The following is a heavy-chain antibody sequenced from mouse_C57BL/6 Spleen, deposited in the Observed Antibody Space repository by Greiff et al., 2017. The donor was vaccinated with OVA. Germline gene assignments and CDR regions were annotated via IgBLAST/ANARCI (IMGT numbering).Heavy chain of an antibody. CDR1: GYTFTSYW. V-gene: IGHV1-64*01. J-gene: IGHJ3*01. CDR2: IHPNSGST. Sequence: QVQLQQPGAELVKPGASVKLSCKASGYTFTSYWMHWVKQRPGQGLEWIGMIHPNSGSTNYNEKFKSKATLTVDKSSSTAYMQLSSLTSEDSAVYYCARSDDYDENWFAYWGQGTLVTVSA. D-gene: IGHD2-4*01. CDR3: ARSDDYDENWFAY.